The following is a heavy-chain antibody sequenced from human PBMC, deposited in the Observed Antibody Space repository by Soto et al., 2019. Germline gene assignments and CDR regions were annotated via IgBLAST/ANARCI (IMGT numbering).Heavy chain of an antibody. Sequence: QVQLQQWGAGLLKPSETLSLTCAVYGGSFSGYYWNWIRQPPGKGLEWIGEINHSGSTNYNPSLNSRVTISIATSKSQFPLKLSSVTAADTAVYYCASNYGSGNYDMDVWGQGTTVTVSS. CDR2: INHSGST. CDR3: ASNYGSGNYDMDV. J-gene: IGHJ6*02. CDR1: GGSFSGYY. D-gene: IGHD3-10*01. V-gene: IGHV4-34*01.